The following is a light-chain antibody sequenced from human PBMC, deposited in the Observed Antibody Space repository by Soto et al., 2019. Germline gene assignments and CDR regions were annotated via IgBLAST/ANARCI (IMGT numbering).Light chain of an antibody. CDR2: EVS. Sequence: QSALTRHPSASGSPGQSVTISCTGTSSDVGGYNYDSWYQQHPGKAPKLMIYEVSKRPSGVPDRFSGSKSGNTASLTVSGLQAEDEADYYCSSYAGSNNLVVFGAGTKVTVL. CDR3: SSYAGSNNLVV. J-gene: IGLJ2*01. CDR1: SSDVGGYNY. V-gene: IGLV2-8*01.